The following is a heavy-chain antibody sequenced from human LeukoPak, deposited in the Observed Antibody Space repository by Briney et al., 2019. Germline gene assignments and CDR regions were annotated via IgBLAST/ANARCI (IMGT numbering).Heavy chain of an antibody. D-gene: IGHD3-22*01. J-gene: IGHJ4*02. CDR3: ARGYYYDSSGYYGNFDY. V-gene: IGHV4-39*01. Sequence: SETLSLPCTVSGGSISSSSYYWGWIRQPPGKGLEWIGSIYYSGSTYYNPSLKSRVTISVDTSKNQFSLKLSSVTAADTAVYYCARGYYYDSSGYYGNFDYWGQGTLVTVSS. CDR2: IYYSGST. CDR1: GGSISSSSYY.